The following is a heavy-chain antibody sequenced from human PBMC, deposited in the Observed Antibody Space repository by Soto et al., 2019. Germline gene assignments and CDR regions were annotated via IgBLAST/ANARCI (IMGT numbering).Heavy chain of an antibody. CDR3: AKDRRPNYYYGMDV. V-gene: IGHV3-30*18. J-gene: IGHJ6*02. CDR2: ISYDGSNK. CDR1: GFTFSSYG. D-gene: IGHD6-25*01. Sequence: QVQLVESGGGVVQPGRSLRLSCAASGFTFSSYGMHWVRQAPGKGLEWVAVISYDGSNKYYADSVKGRFTISRDNSKNKVDLQMNSLRAEDTAVYYCAKDRRPNYYYGMDVWCQGTTVTVSS.